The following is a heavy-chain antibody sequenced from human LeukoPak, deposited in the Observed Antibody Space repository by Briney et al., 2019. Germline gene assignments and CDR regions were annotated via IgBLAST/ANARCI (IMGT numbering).Heavy chain of an antibody. J-gene: IGHJ4*02. Sequence: SVKVSCKASGGTFSSYAISWVRQAPGQGLEWMGGIIPIFGTANYAQKFQGRVTITADESTSTAYMELSSLRSEDTAVYYCAKDRRLSGWYFDTWGQGTLVTVSS. V-gene: IGHV1-69*13. CDR2: IIPIFGTA. D-gene: IGHD6-19*01. CDR1: GGTFSSYA. CDR3: AKDRRLSGWYFDT.